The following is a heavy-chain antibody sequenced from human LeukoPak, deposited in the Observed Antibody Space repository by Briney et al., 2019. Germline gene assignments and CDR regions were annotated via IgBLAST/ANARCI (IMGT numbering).Heavy chain of an antibody. V-gene: IGHV3-30*02. CDR3: HFVSGSSRNFDY. Sequence: GGSLRLSCAASGFTFSSYGMHWVRQAPGKGLEWVAFIRYDGSNKYYADSVKGRFTISRDNSKNTLYLQMNSLRAEDTAVYYCHFVSGSSRNFDYWGQGTLVTVFS. D-gene: IGHD1-26*01. CDR1: GFTFSSYG. J-gene: IGHJ4*02. CDR2: IRYDGSNK.